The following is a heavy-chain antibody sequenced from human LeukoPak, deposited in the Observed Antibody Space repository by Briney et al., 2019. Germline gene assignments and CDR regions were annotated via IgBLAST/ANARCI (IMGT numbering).Heavy chain of an antibody. J-gene: IGHJ4*02. CDR2: IYSSGST. CDR1: GGSITGDY. D-gene: IGHD3-22*01. V-gene: IGHV4-59*12. Sequence: SETLSLTCSVSGGSITGDYWSWIRQPPGKGLEWIGYIYSSGSTKYNPSLKSRVTISVDTSKNQFSLKLSSVTAADTAVYYCARGLWYYDSSGSRNEDWGQGTLVTVSS. CDR3: ARGLWYYDSSGSRNED.